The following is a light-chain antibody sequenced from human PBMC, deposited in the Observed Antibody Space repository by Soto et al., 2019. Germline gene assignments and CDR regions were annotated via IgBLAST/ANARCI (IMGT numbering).Light chain of an antibody. Sequence: QSVLTQPPSVSGAPGKRVTISCTGGSSNIGAGYDVHWYQQLPGTAPKVLIYGNSNRPSGVPDRFSGSKSATSASLAITGLQAEDEADYYCQSYDNSLSGWVFGGGTKLAVL. CDR2: GNS. CDR1: SSNIGAGYD. V-gene: IGLV1-40*01. J-gene: IGLJ2*01. CDR3: QSYDNSLSGWV.